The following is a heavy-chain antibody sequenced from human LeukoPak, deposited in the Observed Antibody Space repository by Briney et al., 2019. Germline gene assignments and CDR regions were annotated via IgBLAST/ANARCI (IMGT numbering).Heavy chain of an antibody. CDR1: GGSISSGGYS. J-gene: IGHJ4*02. Sequence: TLSLTCAVSGGSISSGGYSWSWIRQPPGKGLEWIGYIYHSGSTYYNPSLKSRVTISVDTSKNQFSLRLDSLTAADTAVYYCARDGGYGGNFDYWGRGTLVIVSS. V-gene: IGHV4-30-2*01. D-gene: IGHD4-23*01. CDR3: ARDGGYGGNFDY. CDR2: IYHSGST.